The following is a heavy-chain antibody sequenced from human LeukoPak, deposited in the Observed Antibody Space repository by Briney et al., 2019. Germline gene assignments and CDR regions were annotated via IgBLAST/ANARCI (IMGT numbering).Heavy chain of an antibody. CDR3: ARDTGDGYPPPNYYYYMDV. J-gene: IGHJ6*03. Sequence: SQTLSLTCTVSGRPISSGSYYWSWIRQPAGRGLEWIGRIYTCGSTNYNPSLKSRVTISVDTSKNQFSLKLSSVTAADTAVYYCARDTGDGYPPPNYYYYMDVWGKGTTVTVSS. V-gene: IGHV4-61*02. CDR1: GRPISSGSYY. CDR2: IYTCGST. D-gene: IGHD5-24*01.